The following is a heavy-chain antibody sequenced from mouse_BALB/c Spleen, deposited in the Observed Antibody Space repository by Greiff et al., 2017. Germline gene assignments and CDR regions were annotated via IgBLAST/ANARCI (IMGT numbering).Heavy chain of an antibody. CDR1: GFNIKDTY. CDR3: ARYYGGGYFDV. CDR2: IDPANGNT. V-gene: IGHV14-3*02. J-gene: IGHJ1*01. Sequence: VQLQQSGAELVKPGASVKLSCTASGFNIKDTYMHWVKQRPEQGLEWIGRIDPANGNTKYDPKFQGKATITADTSSNTAYLQLSSLTSEAAAVYDCARYYGGGYFDVWGAGNTVTVSA. D-gene: IGHD1-2*01.